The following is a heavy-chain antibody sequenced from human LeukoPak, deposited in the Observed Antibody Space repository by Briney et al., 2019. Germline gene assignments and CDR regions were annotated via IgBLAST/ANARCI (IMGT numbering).Heavy chain of an antibody. Sequence: ASVNLSCKASGYTFTSYSIIWGRHAPGQGLGRMGLSNAYSGNTNYAQKFQGRLTMTTDTSTSTAYMELRSLRSDDTAVYYCARDYDFWSGNAYNGMDVWGQGTTVTVSS. CDR3: ARDYDFWSGNAYNGMDV. V-gene: IGHV1-18*01. D-gene: IGHD3-3*01. CDR2: SNAYSGNT. J-gene: IGHJ6*02. CDR1: GYTFTSYS.